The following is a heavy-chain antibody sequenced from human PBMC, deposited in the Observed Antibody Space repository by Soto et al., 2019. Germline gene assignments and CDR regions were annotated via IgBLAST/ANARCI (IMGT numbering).Heavy chain of an antibody. Sequence: PGGSLRLSCAASGFTFSSYSMNWVRQAPGKGLEWVSSITSSSSYIYYADSVKGRFTISRDNSKNTLYLQMNSLRAEDTAVYYCAKDPRLRYFDWFLTFDYWGQGTLVTVSS. CDR3: AKDPRLRYFDWFLTFDY. CDR1: GFTFSSYS. D-gene: IGHD3-9*01. V-gene: IGHV3-21*04. CDR2: ITSSSSYI. J-gene: IGHJ4*02.